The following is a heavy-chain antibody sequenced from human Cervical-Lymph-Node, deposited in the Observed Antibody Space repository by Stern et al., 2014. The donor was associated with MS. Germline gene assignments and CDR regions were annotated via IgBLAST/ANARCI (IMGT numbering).Heavy chain of an antibody. Sequence: EMQLVESGGGVIQPGGSLRLSCTASGVTVSRDYMTWVRQAPGKGLEWGSLITNVGSTFYTDSVKGRFTISRDDSKNTVYLHMTSLRAEDTAMYYCARDTSSPERSDWWGQGTLVTVSS. J-gene: IGHJ4*02. CDR2: ITNVGST. CDR1: GVTVSRDY. V-gene: IGHV3-53*01. D-gene: IGHD1-1*01. CDR3: ARDTSSPERSDW.